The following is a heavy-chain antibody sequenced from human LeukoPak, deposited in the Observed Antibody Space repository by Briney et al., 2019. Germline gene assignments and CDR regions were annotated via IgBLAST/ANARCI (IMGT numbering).Heavy chain of an antibody. D-gene: IGHD2-15*01. CDR1: GFSPSNARMG. CDR3: ARMTVVVVAATRGNWFDP. CDR2: IFSNDEK. J-gene: IGHJ5*02. Sequence: ESGPVLVKPTETLTLTCTVSGFSPSNARMGVSWIRQPPGKALEWLAHIFSNDEKSYSTSLKSRLTISKDTSKSQVVLTMTNMDPVDTATYYCARMTVVVVAATRGNWFDPWGQGTLVTVSS. V-gene: IGHV2-26*01.